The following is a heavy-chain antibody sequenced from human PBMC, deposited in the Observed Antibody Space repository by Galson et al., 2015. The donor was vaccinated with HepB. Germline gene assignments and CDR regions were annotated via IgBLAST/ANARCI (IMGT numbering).Heavy chain of an antibody. D-gene: IGHD6-19*01. V-gene: IGHV5-51*03. CDR3: AREEEYSSGWYDAFDI. Sequence: QSGAEVKKPGESLKISCKGSGYSFTSYWIGWVRQMPGKGLEWMGIIYPGDSDTRYSPSFQGQVTISADKSISTAYLQWSSLKASDTAMYYCAREEEYSSGWYDAFDIWGQGTMVTVSS. CDR1: GYSFTSYW. CDR2: IYPGDSDT. J-gene: IGHJ3*02.